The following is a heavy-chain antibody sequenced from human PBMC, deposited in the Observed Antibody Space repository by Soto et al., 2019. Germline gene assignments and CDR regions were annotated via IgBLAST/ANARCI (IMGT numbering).Heavy chain of an antibody. CDR1: GGTFSSYT. J-gene: IGHJ4*02. CDR3: AGEGRTAAHPFDY. CDR2: IIPILGIA. V-gene: IGHV1-69*08. D-gene: IGHD6-13*01. Sequence: QVQLVQSGAEVKKPGSSVKVSCKASGGTFSSYTISWVRQAPGQGLEWMGRIIPILGIANYAQKFQGRVTITADKSTSTAYMELSSLRSEDTAVYYCAGEGRTAAHPFDYWGQGTLVTVSS.